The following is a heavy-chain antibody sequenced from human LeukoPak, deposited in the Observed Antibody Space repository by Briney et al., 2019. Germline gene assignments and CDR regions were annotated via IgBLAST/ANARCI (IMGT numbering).Heavy chain of an antibody. CDR3: ARVGSDVGVAGTFDY. V-gene: IGHV3-53*01. CDR2: IYSGGST. D-gene: IGHD6-19*01. Sequence: QPGRSLRLSCAASGFTVRRSYMTWVRQAPAKGLEWVSVIYSGGSTYYADSVKGRFAISRDNSKNTLYLEMNSLRVDDTAVYYCARVGSDVGVAGTFDYWGQGTPVTVSS. J-gene: IGHJ4*02. CDR1: GFTVRRSY.